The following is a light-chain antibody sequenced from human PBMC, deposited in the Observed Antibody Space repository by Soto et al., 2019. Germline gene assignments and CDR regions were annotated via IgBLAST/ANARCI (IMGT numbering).Light chain of an antibody. CDR2: SIS. Sequence: ENVVTQSPGTLSLSPGERATLSCRASESVTNSFFAWYQQKPGQAPRLLIYSISSRATGIPDRFSGSGSGTDFTLYISIREPEDFVVYYCQQYSTLPHTFGQGTKLEV. CDR3: QQYSTLPHT. J-gene: IGKJ2*01. CDR1: ESVTNSF. V-gene: IGKV3-20*01.